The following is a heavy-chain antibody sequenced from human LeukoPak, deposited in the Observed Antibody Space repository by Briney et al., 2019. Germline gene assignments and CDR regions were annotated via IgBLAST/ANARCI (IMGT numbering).Heavy chain of an antibody. CDR2: IYRNGST. V-gene: IGHV4-4*07. Sequence: SETLSLTCTVSDDSINTYYWSWVRQPAGKTREWIGRIYRNGSTKYNPSLKSRVTMSIDTSKKQFSLKMRSVTAADTAVYYCARNIVVVDAFDMWGHGTMVTVSS. CDR3: ARNIVVVDAFDM. J-gene: IGHJ3*02. CDR1: DDSINTYY. D-gene: IGHD2-2*01.